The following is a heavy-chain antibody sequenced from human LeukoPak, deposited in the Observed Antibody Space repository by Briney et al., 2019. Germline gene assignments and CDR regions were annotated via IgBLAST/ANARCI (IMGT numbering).Heavy chain of an antibody. CDR2: IYYSGST. CDR1: GGSISSSSYY. V-gene: IGHV4-39*01. CDR3: ARPIPGYYYYYMDV. D-gene: IGHD2-2*02. Sequence: SETLSLTCTVSGGSISSSSYYWGWIRQPPGKGLEWIGSIYYSGSTYYNPSLKSRVTISVDTSKNQFSLKLSSVTAADTAVYYCARPIPGYYYYYMDVWGKGTTVTVTS. J-gene: IGHJ6*03.